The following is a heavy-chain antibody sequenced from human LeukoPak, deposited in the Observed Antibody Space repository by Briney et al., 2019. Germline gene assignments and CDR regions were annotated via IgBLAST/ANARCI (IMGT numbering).Heavy chain of an antibody. CDR2: IYYSGST. D-gene: IGHD5-18*01. CDR3: ARVTLKRGYSYGYWFDP. V-gene: IGHV4-59*01. Sequence: SETLSLTCTISGGSISSYNWSWIRQPPGKGLEWIAYIYYSGSTNYNPSLKSRVTISVDTSKNQFSLKLSSVTAADTAVYYCARVTLKRGYSYGYWFDPWGQGTLVTVSS. J-gene: IGHJ5*02. CDR1: GGSISSYN.